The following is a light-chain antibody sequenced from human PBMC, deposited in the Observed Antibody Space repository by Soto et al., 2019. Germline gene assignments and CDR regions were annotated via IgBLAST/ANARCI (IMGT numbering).Light chain of an antibody. V-gene: IGLV2-23*01. CDR3: SSYAGSRYV. Sequence: QSVLTQPASVSGSPGQSITISCTGTNSDVGSYNLVSWYQQHPGKVPKFMIYEGSKRPSGVSNRFSGSKSGNTASLTISGLQAEDEADYYCSSYAGSRYVFGTGTKLTVL. J-gene: IGLJ1*01. CDR2: EGS. CDR1: NSDVGSYNL.